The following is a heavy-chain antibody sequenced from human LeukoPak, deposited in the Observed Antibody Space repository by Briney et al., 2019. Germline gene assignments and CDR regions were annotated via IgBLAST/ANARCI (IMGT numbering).Heavy chain of an antibody. D-gene: IGHD6-13*01. CDR1: GYSFPSYW. J-gene: IGHJ1*01. Sequence: GESLKISCKGSGYSFPSYWIAWVRQMPGKGLEWMGIIYPGDSDTRYSPSFQGQVTISADKSVSTAYLQWSSLKASDSAMYYCARPPYASTWSLYFQDWGQGTLVTVSS. V-gene: IGHV5-51*01. CDR3: ARPPYASTWSLYFQD. CDR2: IYPGDSDT.